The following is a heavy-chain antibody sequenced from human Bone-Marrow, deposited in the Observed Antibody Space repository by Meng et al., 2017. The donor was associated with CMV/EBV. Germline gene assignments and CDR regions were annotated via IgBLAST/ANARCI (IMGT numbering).Heavy chain of an antibody. V-gene: IGHV3-30*04. CDR1: GFTFSSYA. J-gene: IGHJ4*02. Sequence: GESLKISCAASGFTFSSYAMHWVRQAPGKGLEWVAVISYDGSNKYYADSVKGRFTISRDNSKNTLYLQMNSLRAEDTAVYYCARGIVPAASTFDYWGQGTLVTVSS. CDR2: ISYDGSNK. CDR3: ARGIVPAASTFDY. D-gene: IGHD2-2*01.